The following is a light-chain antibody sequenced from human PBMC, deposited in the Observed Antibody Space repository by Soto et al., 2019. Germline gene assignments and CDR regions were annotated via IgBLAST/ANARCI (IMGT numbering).Light chain of an antibody. V-gene: IGKV1-39*01. J-gene: IGKJ1*01. CDR3: QERKT. CDR2: AAS. Sequence: DIQMTQSPSSLYASVGDRVTITCRASQSISSYLNWYQQKPGKAPKLLIYAASSLQSGVPSRFSGGGSGTDFTLTISNLQPEDSSIYYCQERKTFGQGTKVEIK. CDR1: QSISSY.